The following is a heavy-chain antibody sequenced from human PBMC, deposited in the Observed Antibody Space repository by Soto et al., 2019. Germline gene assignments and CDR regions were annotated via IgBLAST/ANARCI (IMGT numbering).Heavy chain of an antibody. CDR3: ARDPVDTAMGLGMDV. Sequence: QVQLQESGPGLVKPSQTLSLTCTVSGGSISSGDYYWSWIRQPPGKGLEWIGYIYYSGSTYYNPSLKSRVTISVDTSKNQFSLKLSSVTAADTAVYYCARDPVDTAMGLGMDVWGQGTTVTVSS. CDR2: IYYSGST. D-gene: IGHD5-18*01. CDR1: GGSISSGDYY. V-gene: IGHV4-30-4*01. J-gene: IGHJ6*02.